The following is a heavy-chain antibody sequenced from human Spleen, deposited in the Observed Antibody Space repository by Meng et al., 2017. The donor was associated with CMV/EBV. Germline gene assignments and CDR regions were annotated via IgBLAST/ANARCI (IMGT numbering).Heavy chain of an antibody. Sequence: GESLKISCAASGFIFSDYAMHWVRQAPGKGLEWVSLISWDGDNTYYADSVKGRFTISRDNSKHSLSLQMNSLRTDDTALYYCSRGHYYGSGSYVAFDHWGQGTLVTVSS. V-gene: IGHV3-43D*03. J-gene: IGHJ4*02. D-gene: IGHD3-10*01. CDR2: ISWDGDNT. CDR1: GFIFSDYA. CDR3: SRGHYYGSGSYVAFDH.